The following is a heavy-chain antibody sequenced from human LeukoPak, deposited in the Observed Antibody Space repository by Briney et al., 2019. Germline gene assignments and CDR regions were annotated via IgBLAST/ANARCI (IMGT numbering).Heavy chain of an antibody. CDR3: ASSTTVTGWFDP. CDR2: MNPNSGNT. Sequence: ASVKVSXKASGYTFTSYDINWVRQASGQGLEWMGWMNPNSGNTGYAQKFQGRVTTTRNTSISTAYMELSSLRSEDTAVYYCASSTTVTGWFDPWGQGTLVTVSS. D-gene: IGHD5/OR15-5a*01. CDR1: GYTFTSYD. J-gene: IGHJ5*02. V-gene: IGHV1-8*01.